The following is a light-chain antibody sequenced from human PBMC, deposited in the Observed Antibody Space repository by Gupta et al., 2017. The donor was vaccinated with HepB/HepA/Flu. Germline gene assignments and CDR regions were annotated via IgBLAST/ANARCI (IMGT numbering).Light chain of an antibody. V-gene: IGKV3-15*01. J-gene: IGKJ1*01. CDR3: QYYKERWT. CDR2: GAS. Sequence: VLTQSPATLSVSPGERASLSCRASRRISGNLAWYQQKPDQATRLLIYGASNSATGMPAMSRGSGSRTWFTPTRISMQSEDGAVYYCQYYKERWTLGQGTKVEIK. CDR1: RRISGN.